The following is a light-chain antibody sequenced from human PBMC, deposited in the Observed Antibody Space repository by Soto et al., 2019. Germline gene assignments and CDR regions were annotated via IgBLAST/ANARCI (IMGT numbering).Light chain of an antibody. CDR2: KDS. CDR3: QSADSSGTEV. J-gene: IGLJ3*02. Sequence: YELTQPPSVSVSPGQTARITCSGDALPKQYAYWYQQKPGQAPVLVIYKDSERPSGIPERFSDSSSGTTVTLTISGVQAEDEADYYCQSADSSGTEVFGGGTKLTVL. CDR1: ALPKQY. V-gene: IGLV3-25*03.